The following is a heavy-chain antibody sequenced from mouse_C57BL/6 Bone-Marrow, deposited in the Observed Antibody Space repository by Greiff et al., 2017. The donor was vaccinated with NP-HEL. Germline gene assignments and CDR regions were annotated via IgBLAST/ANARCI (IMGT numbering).Heavy chain of an antibody. D-gene: IGHD2-3*01. CDR2: IDPENGDT. CDR1: GFNIKDDY. J-gene: IGHJ1*03. V-gene: IGHV14-4*01. CDR3: TRGLLWYFDV. Sequence: EVQLQQSGAELVRLGASVKLSCTASGFNIKDDYMHWVKQRPEQGLEWIGWIDPENGDTEYASKFQGKATITADTSSNTAYLQLSSLTSEDTAVYYCTRGLLWYFDVWGTGTTVTVSS.